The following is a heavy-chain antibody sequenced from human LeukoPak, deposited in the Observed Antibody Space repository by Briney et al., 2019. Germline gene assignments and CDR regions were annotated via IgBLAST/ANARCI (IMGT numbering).Heavy chain of an antibody. V-gene: IGHV1-46*01. D-gene: IGHD1-26*01. CDR1: GYTFTSYY. CDR2: INPSGGST. J-gene: IGHJ4*02. CDR3: ARDPVGATWPGEDDY. Sequence: GASVKVSCKASGYTFTSYYMHWVRQAPGQGLEWMGIINPSGGSTSYAQKFQGRVTMTRDMSTSTVYMELSSLRSEDTAVYYCARDPVGATWPGEDDYWGQGTLVTVSS.